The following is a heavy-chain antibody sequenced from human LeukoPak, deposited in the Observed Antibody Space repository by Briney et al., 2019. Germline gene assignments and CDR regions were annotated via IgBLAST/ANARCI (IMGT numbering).Heavy chain of an antibody. V-gene: IGHV1-8*02. Sequence: ASVKVSCKASGYTFTGYYMHWVRQAPGQGLEWMGWINPNSGNTGYAQKFQGRVTMTRNTSISTAYMELSSLRSEDTAVYYCARGRLLWFGELLSRYYYMDVWGKGTTVTISS. CDR2: INPNSGNT. CDR1: GYTFTGYY. CDR3: ARGRLLWFGELLSRYYYMDV. J-gene: IGHJ6*03. D-gene: IGHD3-10*01.